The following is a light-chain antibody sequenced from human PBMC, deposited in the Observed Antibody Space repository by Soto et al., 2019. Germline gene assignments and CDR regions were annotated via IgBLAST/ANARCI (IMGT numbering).Light chain of an antibody. CDR2: GNN. V-gene: IGLV1-44*01. CDR3: AAWDGSLNNVL. J-gene: IGLJ2*01. CDR1: GSSIGTNT. Sequence: QSVLTQPPSASGTPGQRGTISCSGSGSSIGTNTVNWYRQLPGTAPKLLIYGNNQRPSGVPDRFSGSKSGTSASLAISGLQSEDEAEYYCAAWDGSLNNVLFGGGTTVTVL.